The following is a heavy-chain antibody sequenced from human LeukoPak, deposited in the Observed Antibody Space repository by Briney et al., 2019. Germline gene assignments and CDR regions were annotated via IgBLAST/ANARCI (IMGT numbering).Heavy chain of an antibody. CDR3: TRHHRGATPFDY. CDR1: GFTFSDSA. CDR2: IRSKPNSYAT. J-gene: IGHJ4*02. Sequence: GGSLKLSCAASGFTFSDSAFHWVRQASGKGLEWVGRIRSKPNSYATAYTASVKGRFTIARDDSKNTAYLQMNSLNTEDTAMYYCTRHHRGATPFDYWGQGTLVTVSS. D-gene: IGHD4/OR15-4a*01. V-gene: IGHV3-73*01.